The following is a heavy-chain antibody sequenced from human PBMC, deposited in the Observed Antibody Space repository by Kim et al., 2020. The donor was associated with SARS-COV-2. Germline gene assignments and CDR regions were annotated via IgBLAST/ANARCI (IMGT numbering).Heavy chain of an antibody. CDR3: ARARGITIFGVVSNFDY. Sequence: PDRRVPISVETSKNQFSLKLSSVTAADTAVYYCARARGITIFGVVSNFDYWGQGTLVTVSS. D-gene: IGHD3-3*01. V-gene: IGHV4-59*01. J-gene: IGHJ4*02.